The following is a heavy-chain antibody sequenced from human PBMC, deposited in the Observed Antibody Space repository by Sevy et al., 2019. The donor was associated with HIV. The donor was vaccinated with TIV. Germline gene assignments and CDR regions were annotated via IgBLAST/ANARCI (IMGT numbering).Heavy chain of an antibody. V-gene: IGHV3-49*04. CDR1: GFTFTDYA. J-gene: IGHJ4*02. CDR2: FKRKADGGTL. CDR3: TRWKGALSVFDY. Sequence: GGSLRLSCTASGFTFTDYAMNWVRQSPGKGLEWVAFFKRKADGGTLDHAASVKGRFTISRDDSKNIAYLQMNDLKTEDTGFYYCTRWKGALSVFDYWGQGALVTVSS. D-gene: IGHD1-1*01.